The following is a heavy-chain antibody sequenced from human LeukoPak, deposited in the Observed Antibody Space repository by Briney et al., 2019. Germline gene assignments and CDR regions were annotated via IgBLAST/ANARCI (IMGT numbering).Heavy chain of an antibody. J-gene: IGHJ4*02. CDR1: GGTFSSYA. Sequence: SVKVSCKASGGTFSSYAISWVRQAPRQGLEWMGRIIPILGIANYAQKFQGRVTITADKSTSTAYMELSSLRSEDTAVYYCARDSSGYYYGFDYWGQGTLVTVSS. CDR3: ARDSSGYYYGFDY. D-gene: IGHD3-22*01. CDR2: IIPILGIA. V-gene: IGHV1-69*04.